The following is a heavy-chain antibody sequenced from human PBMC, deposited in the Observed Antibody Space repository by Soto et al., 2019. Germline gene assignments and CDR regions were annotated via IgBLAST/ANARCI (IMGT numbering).Heavy chain of an antibody. D-gene: IGHD3-10*01. CDR1: GYTFAAYY. Sequence: GASVKVSCKAAGYTFAAYYIHWVRQAPGQGLEWMGWISPHSGGTNFAQRFQGRVTLTRDRTISRDNAKSSLYLQMNSLRPEDTALYYCVKDKSLEVRGPAPFDYWGQGTLVTVSS. CDR2: ISPHSGGT. V-gene: IGHV1-2*02. J-gene: IGHJ4*02. CDR3: VKDKSLEVRGPAPFDY.